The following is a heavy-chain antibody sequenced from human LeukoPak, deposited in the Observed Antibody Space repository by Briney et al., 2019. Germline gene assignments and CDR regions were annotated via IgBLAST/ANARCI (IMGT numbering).Heavy chain of an antibody. CDR3: ARGPRITLIRGGQWYYYMDV. CDR1: GYILTGHY. V-gene: IGHV1-2*02. J-gene: IGHJ6*03. D-gene: IGHD3-10*01. CDR2: INPSSVDT. Sequence: GASVKVSSKPSGYILTGHYLHWVRQAPGPGLEWKGWINPSSVDTKSIQKFQGRVPMTRDASISTAYRELSSLRSEDTAVYYCARGPRITLIRGGQWYYYMDVWGKGTTVTISS.